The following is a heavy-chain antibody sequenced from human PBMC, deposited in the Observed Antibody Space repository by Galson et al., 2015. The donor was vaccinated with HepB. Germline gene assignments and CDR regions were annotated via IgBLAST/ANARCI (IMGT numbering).Heavy chain of an antibody. Sequence: SVKVSCKASGYTFTSYAMHWVRQAPGQRLEWMGWINAGNGNTKYSQKFQGRVTITRDTSASTAYMELSSLRSEDTAVYYCARDSSSWYAFYYYYGMDVWGQGTTVTVSS. CDR1: GYTFTSYA. J-gene: IGHJ6*02. V-gene: IGHV1-3*01. CDR2: INAGNGNT. D-gene: IGHD6-13*01. CDR3: ARDSSSWYAFYYYYGMDV.